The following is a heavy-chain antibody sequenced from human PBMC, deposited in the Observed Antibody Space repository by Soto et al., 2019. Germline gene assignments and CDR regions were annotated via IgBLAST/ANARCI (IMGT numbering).Heavy chain of an antibody. CDR1: GGTFSSYA. V-gene: IGHV1-69*13. J-gene: IGHJ6*02. D-gene: IGHD3-22*01. CDR2: IIPIFGTA. Sequence: GASVKVSCKASGGTFSSYAISWVRQAPGQGLEWMGGIIPIFGTANYAQKFQGRVTITADESTSTAYMELSSLRSEDTAVYYCARESITMIVVAEDYYYGMDVWGQGTTVTVSS. CDR3: ARESITMIVVAEDYYYGMDV.